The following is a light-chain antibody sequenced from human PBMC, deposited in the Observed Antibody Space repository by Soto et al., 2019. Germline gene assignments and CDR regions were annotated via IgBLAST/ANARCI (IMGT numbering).Light chain of an antibody. Sequence: QSVLTRPASVSGSPGQSITISCTGTSSDVGDYNYVSWYQQHPGKAPKLMIYDVSNRPSAVSNRFSGSKSGNTASLTISRLQAEDEADYYCSLYTSSSTLVFGGGTKLTVL. V-gene: IGLV2-14*01. J-gene: IGLJ2*01. CDR1: SSDVGDYNY. CDR3: SLYTSSSTLV. CDR2: DVS.